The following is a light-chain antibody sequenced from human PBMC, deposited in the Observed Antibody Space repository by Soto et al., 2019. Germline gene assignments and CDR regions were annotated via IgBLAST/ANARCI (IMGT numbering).Light chain of an antibody. V-gene: IGKV1-39*01. CDR2: GAS. J-gene: IGKJ1*01. Sequence: DIHMTQSPSSLSASVGDTVTITCRASQNIDMYLNWHQQQPGKAPRVLISGASNLQSGVPSRFSGSGSGTDFTLTINSLQPEDFASYFCQHTFNSPPWTFGQGTKVDIK. CDR1: QNIDMY. CDR3: QHTFNSPPWT.